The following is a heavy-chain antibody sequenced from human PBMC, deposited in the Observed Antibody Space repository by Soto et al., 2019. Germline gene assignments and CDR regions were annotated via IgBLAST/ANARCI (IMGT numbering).Heavy chain of an antibody. J-gene: IGHJ6*02. V-gene: IGHV3-11*06. Sequence: QVQRVESGGGLVKPGGSLGLSCAASGFTFSDHYMSWVRQAPGKGLEWLSYISSSSTYSNYADSVKGRFTISRDNARNSLYLQMNNLRAEDTAVYYCARENYDYYGMDVWGQGTTVTVSS. CDR3: ARENYDYYGMDV. CDR2: ISSSSTYS. CDR1: GFTFSDHY.